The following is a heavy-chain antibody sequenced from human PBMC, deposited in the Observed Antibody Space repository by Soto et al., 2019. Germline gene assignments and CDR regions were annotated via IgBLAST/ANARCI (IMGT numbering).Heavy chain of an antibody. J-gene: IGHJ2*01. V-gene: IGHV1-69*13. CDR2: IIPIFGTA. CDR1: GGTFSIYA. CDR3: ARVYPIITRHEDIVLMVSRGYFDL. D-gene: IGHD2-8*01. Sequence: GASVKVSCKASGGTFSIYAISWVRQAPGQGLEWMGGIIPIFGTANYAQKFQGRVTITADESTSTAYMELSSLRSEDTAVYYCARVYPIITRHEDIVLMVSRGYFDLWGRGTLVTVSS.